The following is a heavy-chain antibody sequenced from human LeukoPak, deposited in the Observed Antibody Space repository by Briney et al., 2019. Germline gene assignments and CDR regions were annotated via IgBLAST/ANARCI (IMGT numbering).Heavy chain of an antibody. CDR2: ISAYNGNT. CDR3: ARELRGYSYGYSHYFDY. J-gene: IGHJ4*02. CDR1: GYTFTSYG. V-gene: IGHV1-18*01. D-gene: IGHD5-18*01. Sequence: GASVKVSCKASGYTFTSYGISWVRQAPGQGLEWMGWISAYNGNTNYAQKLQGRVTMTTETSTSTAYMELRSLRSDDTAVYYCARELRGYSYGYSHYFDYWGQGTLVTVSS.